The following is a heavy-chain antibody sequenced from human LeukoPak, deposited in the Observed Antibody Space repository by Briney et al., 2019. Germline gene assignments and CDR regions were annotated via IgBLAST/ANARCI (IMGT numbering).Heavy chain of an antibody. V-gene: IGHV3-48*04. CDR3: VRQAAGGAFSGH. D-gene: IGHD3-3*02. CDR1: GFIFSAYG. CDR2: ISPGSDII. J-gene: IGHJ4*02. Sequence: GGSLRLSCSASGFIFSAYGMTWVRQAPGRGLEWISYISPGSDIIYYTDSVKGRFTVSRDNAKNSLYLQMNNLRVEDTAVYFCVRQAAGGAFSGHWGQGSLVTVSS.